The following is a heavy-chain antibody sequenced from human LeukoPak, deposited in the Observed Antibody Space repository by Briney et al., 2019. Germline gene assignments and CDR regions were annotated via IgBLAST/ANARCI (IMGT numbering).Heavy chain of an antibody. Sequence: SETLSLTCTVSGGSISNYNWTWIRQPAGKGLEWIGRIYTSGITNYIPSLKSRVTMSLDTSKNQFSLKLSSVTAADTAIYYCARANWNYYYYYYYYMDVWGKGTTVTVSS. D-gene: IGHD1-7*01. J-gene: IGHJ6*03. V-gene: IGHV4-4*07. CDR1: GGSISNYN. CDR3: ARANWNYYYYYYYYMDV. CDR2: IYTSGIT.